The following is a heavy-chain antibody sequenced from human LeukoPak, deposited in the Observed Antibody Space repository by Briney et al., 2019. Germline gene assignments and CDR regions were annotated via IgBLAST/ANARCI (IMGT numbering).Heavy chain of an antibody. V-gene: IGHV4-34*01. CDR2: INHSGST. CDR1: GGSFSGYY. CDR3: ARAPGDASSTSCYVMDY. J-gene: IGHJ4*02. Sequence: PSETLSLTCAVYGGSFSGYYWSWIRQPPGKGLEWIGEINHSGSTNYNPSLKSRVTISVDTSKNQFSLKLSSVTAADTAVYYCARAPGDASSTSCYVMDYWGQGTLVNVFS. D-gene: IGHD2-2*01.